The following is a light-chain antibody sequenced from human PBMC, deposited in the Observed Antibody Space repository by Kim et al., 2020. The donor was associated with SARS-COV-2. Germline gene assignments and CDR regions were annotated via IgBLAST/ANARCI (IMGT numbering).Light chain of an antibody. V-gene: IGKV1-39*01. CDR2: AAS. CDR1: QSISTF. J-gene: IGKJ2*01. CDR3: QQGYST. Sequence: DIQMTQSPSSLSASVGDRVSITCRASQSISTFLNWYQQKPGKAPELLIYAASSLASGVPSRFSGSGSGTDFTRTINSLQPEDFATYYCQQGYSTFGQGTKLEI.